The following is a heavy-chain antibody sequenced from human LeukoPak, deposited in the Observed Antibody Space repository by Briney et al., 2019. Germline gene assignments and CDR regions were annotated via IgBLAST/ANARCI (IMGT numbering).Heavy chain of an antibody. V-gene: IGHV3-21*04. CDR1: GFTFSSYS. D-gene: IGHD5-18*01. CDR2: ISSSSSYI. J-gene: IGHJ4*02. Sequence: PGGSLRLSCAASGFTFSSYSMNWVRQAPGKGLEWVSSISSSSSYIYYADSVKGRFTISRDNAKNSLYLQMNSLRAEDTALYYCAKDKGARIQLWFDYWGQGTLVTVSS. CDR3: AKDKGARIQLWFDY.